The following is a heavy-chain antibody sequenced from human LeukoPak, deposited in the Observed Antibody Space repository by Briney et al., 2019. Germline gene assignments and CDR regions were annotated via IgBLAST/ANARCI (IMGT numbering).Heavy chain of an antibody. V-gene: IGHV1-69*04. Sequence: GASVKVSCKASGGTFSSYAISWVRQAPGQGLEWMGRIIPILGIANYAQKFQGRVTITADKSTSTAYMELSSLRSEDTAVYYCARYGGTTVNPYTLRDAFDIWGQGTMVTVSS. D-gene: IGHD4-17*01. CDR2: IIPILGIA. CDR1: GGTFSSYA. J-gene: IGHJ3*02. CDR3: ARYGGTTVNPYTLRDAFDI.